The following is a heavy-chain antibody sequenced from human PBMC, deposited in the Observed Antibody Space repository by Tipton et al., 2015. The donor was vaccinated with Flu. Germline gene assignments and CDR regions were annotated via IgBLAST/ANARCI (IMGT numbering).Heavy chain of an antibody. J-gene: IGHJ6*02. CDR1: GFTVSSNY. CDR2: IYSGGST. V-gene: IGHV3-53*01. Sequence: QLVQSGGGLIQPGGSLRLSCAASGFTVSSNYMSWVRQAPGKGLEWVSVIYSGGSTYYADSVKGRFTISRDNSKNTLYLQMNSLRAEDTAVYYCARGKGGYYDFWSGYYPRDYYYGMDVWGQGTPVTVSS. D-gene: IGHD3-3*01. CDR3: ARGKGGYYDFWSGYYPRDYYYGMDV.